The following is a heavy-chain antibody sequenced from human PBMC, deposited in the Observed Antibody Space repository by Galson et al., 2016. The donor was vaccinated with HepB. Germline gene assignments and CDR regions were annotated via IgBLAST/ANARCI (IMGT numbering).Heavy chain of an antibody. CDR1: GFPFSRYA. D-gene: IGHD4-17*01. Sequence: SLRLSCAASGFPFSRYAMSWVRQAPGKGLAWVSTISCAGTASYADSVQGRFTISRDNSKNTLDLQMDSRRVEDTALYFCFRVPRYYADYSSGVGDCWGQGTLLTVSS. J-gene: IGHJ4*02. V-gene: IGHV3-23*01. CDR3: FRVPRYYADYSSGVGDC. CDR2: ISCAGTA.